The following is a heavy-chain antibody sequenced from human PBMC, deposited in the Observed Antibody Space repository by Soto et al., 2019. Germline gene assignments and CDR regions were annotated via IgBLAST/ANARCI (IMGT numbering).Heavy chain of an antibody. CDR2: IWYDGSNK. CDR3: ARDHIAAAGTAFDI. CDR1: GFTFSSYG. V-gene: IGHV3-33*01. Sequence: PGGSLRLSCAASGFTFSSYGMHWFRQAPGKGLEWVAVIWYDGSNKYYADSVKGRFTISRDNSKNTLYLQMNSLRAEDTAVYYCARDHIAAAGTAFDIWGQGTMVTVSS. D-gene: IGHD6-13*01. J-gene: IGHJ3*02.